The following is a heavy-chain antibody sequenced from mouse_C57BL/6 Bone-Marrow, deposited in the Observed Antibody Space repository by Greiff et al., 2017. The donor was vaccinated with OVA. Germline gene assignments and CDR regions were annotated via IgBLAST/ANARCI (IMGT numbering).Heavy chain of an antibody. V-gene: IGHV1-54*01. CDR3: ARNGNYDGDAMDY. CDR2: INPGSGGT. CDR1: GYAFTNYL. J-gene: IGHJ4*01. D-gene: IGHD2-1*01. Sequence: VQLQQSGAELVRPGTSVKVSCKASGYAFTNYLIEWVKQRPGQGLEWIGVINPGSGGTNYNEQFKGKATLTADKSSSTAYMQLSSLTSEDAAVYFCARNGNYDGDAMDYWGQGTSVTVSS.